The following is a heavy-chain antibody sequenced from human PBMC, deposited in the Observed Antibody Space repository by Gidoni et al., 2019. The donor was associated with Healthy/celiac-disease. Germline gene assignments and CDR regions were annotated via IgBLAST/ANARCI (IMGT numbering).Heavy chain of an antibody. V-gene: IGHV3-30-3*01. Sequence: QVQLVESGGGVVQPGRSLRLSCAASGFTFSSYAMHWVRQAPGKGLEWVAVISYDGSNKYYADSVKGRFTISRDKSKNTLYLQMNSLRAEDTAVYYCARGEWLVTLDCWGQGTLVTVSS. CDR1: GFTFSSYA. D-gene: IGHD6-19*01. CDR3: ARGEWLVTLDC. J-gene: IGHJ4*02. CDR2: ISYDGSNK.